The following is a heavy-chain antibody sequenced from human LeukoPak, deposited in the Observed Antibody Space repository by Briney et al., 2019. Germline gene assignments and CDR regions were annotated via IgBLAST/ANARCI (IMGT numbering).Heavy chain of an antibody. D-gene: IGHD3-9*01. CDR3: ARDLDWGAFDA. CDR1: GFTFSSHG. J-gene: IGHJ5*02. V-gene: IGHV3-23*01. Sequence: GGSLRLSCAASGFTFSSHGINWVRQAPGKGLEWVSGISPSGSISYYADSVKGRFTISRDNSKNTVSLQMNSLRAEDTALYYCARDLDWGAFDAWGQGTQVTVSS. CDR2: ISPSGSIS.